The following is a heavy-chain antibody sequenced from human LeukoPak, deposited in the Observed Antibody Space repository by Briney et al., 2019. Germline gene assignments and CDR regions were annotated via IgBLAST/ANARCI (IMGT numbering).Heavy chain of an antibody. CDR3: AREVPDCSGGSCYMFVFDI. Sequence: GGSLRLSCAASGFAFSTYNMNWVRQAPGKGLEWVANIKQDGSEKSYVDSVKGRFTISRDNAKNSLYLQMNSLRAEDTAVYYCAREVPDCSGGSCYMFVFDIWGQGTMVTVSS. CDR2: IKQDGSEK. D-gene: IGHD2-15*01. V-gene: IGHV3-7*03. CDR1: GFAFSTYN. J-gene: IGHJ3*02.